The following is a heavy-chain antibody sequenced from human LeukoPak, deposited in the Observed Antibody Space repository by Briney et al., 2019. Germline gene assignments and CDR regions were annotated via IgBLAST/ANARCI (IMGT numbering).Heavy chain of an antibody. D-gene: IGHD3-16*01. J-gene: IGHJ1*01. CDR2: INQDGSEK. CDR3: AKDDDWGRYKH. Sequence: PGGSLRLSCAASGFTFSSYWMSWVRQAPGKGLEWVANINQDGSEKYYVDSVKGRFTISRDNAKNSLYLQMNSLRAEDTALYYCAKDDDWGRYKHWGQGTLVTVSS. V-gene: IGHV3-7*03. CDR1: GFTFSSYW.